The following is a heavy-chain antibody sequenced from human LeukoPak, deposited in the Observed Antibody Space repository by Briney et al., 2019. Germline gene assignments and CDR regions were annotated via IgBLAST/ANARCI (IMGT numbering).Heavy chain of an antibody. D-gene: IGHD4-17*01. CDR3: ARVSRNDYGDYGIDY. V-gene: IGHV4-34*01. Sequence: PSETLSLTCAVYGGSFSGYYWSWIRQPPGKGLEWIGEINHSGSTNHNPSLKSRVTISVDTSKNQFSLKLSSVTAADTAVYYCARVSRNDYGDYGIDYWGQGTLVTVSS. J-gene: IGHJ4*02. CDR1: GGSFSGYY. CDR2: INHSGST.